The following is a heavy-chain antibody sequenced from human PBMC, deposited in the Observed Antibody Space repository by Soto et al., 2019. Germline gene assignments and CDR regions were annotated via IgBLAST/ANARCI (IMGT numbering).Heavy chain of an antibody. V-gene: IGHV6-1*01. CDR1: GDSVSSNSAA. D-gene: IGHD1-1*01. CDR2: TYYRSKWYS. Sequence: SQTLSLPCAISGDSVSSNSAAWNWIRLSPSRGLEWLGRTYYRSKWYSVYAPSVKSRISISRDNAKNSLYLQMNSLRAEDTAVYYCARTGTTNAFDIWGQGTMVTVSS. CDR3: ARTGTTNAFDI. J-gene: IGHJ3*02.